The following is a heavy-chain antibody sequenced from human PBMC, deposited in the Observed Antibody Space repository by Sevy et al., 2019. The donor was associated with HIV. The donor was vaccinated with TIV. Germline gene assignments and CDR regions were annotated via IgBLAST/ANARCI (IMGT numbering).Heavy chain of an antibody. J-gene: IGHJ3*02. CDR2: ISGSGGST. CDR3: AKDLNFGYDFWSANIPGAFDI. Sequence: GGSLRLSCAASGFTFSSYDMSWVRQAPGKGLEWVSAISGSGGSTYYADSVKGRFTISRDNSKNTLYLQMNSLRAEDTAVYYCAKDLNFGYDFWSANIPGAFDIWGQGTMVTVSS. D-gene: IGHD3-3*01. CDR1: GFTFSSYD. V-gene: IGHV3-23*01.